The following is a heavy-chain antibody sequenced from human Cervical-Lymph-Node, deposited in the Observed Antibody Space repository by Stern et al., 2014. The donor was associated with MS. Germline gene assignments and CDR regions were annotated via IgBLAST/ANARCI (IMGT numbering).Heavy chain of an antibody. CDR1: GFTFSSYG. D-gene: IGHD1-26*01. CDR3: AKDLGGSYYHYYCGMDV. J-gene: IGHJ6*02. Sequence: VQLVESGGGVVQPGRSLRLSCAASGFTFSSYGMHWVRQAPGKGLARVAVISYAGSNKYYADSVTGRFTISRDNSKNTLYLQMNSLRAEDTAVYYCAKDLGGSYYHYYCGMDVWGQGTTVTVSS. CDR2: ISYAGSNK. V-gene: IGHV3-30*18.